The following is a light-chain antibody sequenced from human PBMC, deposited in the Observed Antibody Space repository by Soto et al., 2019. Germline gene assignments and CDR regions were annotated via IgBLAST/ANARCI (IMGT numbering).Light chain of an antibody. Sequence: EIVLTQSPGTLSLSPGERATLSCRASQSISSSYLAWYQQKPGQAPRLLIYGPSSRATGIPDRFSGSGSGTDFTLTINRLEPEDFAVYYCQQYDSSPRTLGQGTKVDSK. CDR2: GPS. J-gene: IGKJ1*01. V-gene: IGKV3-20*01. CDR1: QSISSSY. CDR3: QQYDSSPRT.